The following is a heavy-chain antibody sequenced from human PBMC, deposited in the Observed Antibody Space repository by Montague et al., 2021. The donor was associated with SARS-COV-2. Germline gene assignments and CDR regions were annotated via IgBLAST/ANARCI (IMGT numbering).Heavy chain of an antibody. CDR3: AREDRWNWFDP. CDR2: IYYRGTT. J-gene: IGHJ5*02. D-gene: IGHD5-24*01. CDR1: GGSISSDY. V-gene: IGHV4-59*01. Sequence: SETLSLTCSVSGGSISSDYWSWIRQPPGKGLEWIGYIYYRGTTNYNPSLKSRVTFSVDTSKNQFSLKLISVTAADTAVYFCAREDRWNWFDPWGQGVLATVSS.